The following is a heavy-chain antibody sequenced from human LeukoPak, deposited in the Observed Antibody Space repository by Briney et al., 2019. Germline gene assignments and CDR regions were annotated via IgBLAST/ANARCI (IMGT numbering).Heavy chain of an antibody. J-gene: IGHJ4*02. V-gene: IGHV4-61*08. D-gene: IGHD4-17*01. CDR3: ASTQTYGDNTY. Sequence: NPSETLSLTCTVSGGSVSSGGYYWSWIRQPPGKGLEWIGYISYSGSTNYNPSLKSRVTILVDTSMNQFSLKLSSVTAADTAVYYCASTQTYGDNTYWGQGTLVTVSS. CDR1: GGSVSSGGYY. CDR2: ISYSGST.